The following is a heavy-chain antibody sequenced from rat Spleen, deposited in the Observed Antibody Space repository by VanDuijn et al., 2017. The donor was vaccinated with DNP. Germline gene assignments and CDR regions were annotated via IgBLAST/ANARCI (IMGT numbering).Heavy chain of an antibody. Sequence: EVQLVESGGGLVQPGRSLKLSCAASGFTFSDYFMAWVRQAPNKGLEWDAAISPSGFRTYYLASVKGRFTVSRDNAKPTLYLHMNGLRSEDTSTYCCARGSGTPYWYFDFWGPGTMVTVSS. CDR1: GFTFSDYF. CDR2: ISPSGFRT. D-gene: IGHD5-1*01. V-gene: IGHV5-22*01. CDR3: ARGSGTPYWYFDF. J-gene: IGHJ1*01.